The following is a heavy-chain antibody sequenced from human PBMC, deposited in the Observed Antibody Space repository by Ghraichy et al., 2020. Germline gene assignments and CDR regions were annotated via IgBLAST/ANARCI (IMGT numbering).Heavy chain of an antibody. CDR1: GYTFTDYY. V-gene: IGHV1-2*02. CDR2: INPNSGGT. J-gene: IGHJ4*02. Sequence: ASVKVSCKASGYTFTDYYMYWVRQAPGQGLEWMGRINPNSGGTNYAQKFQGRVTMTRDTSISTVYMELSRLRSDDTAVYYCARDRLGGSNSDFDYWGQGTLVTVSS. CDR3: ARDRLGGSNSDFDY. D-gene: IGHD4-23*01.